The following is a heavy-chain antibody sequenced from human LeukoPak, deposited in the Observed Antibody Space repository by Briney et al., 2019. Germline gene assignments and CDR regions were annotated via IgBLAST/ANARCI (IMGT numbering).Heavy chain of an antibody. V-gene: IGHV3-53*01. J-gene: IGHJ4*02. Sequence: GGSLRLSCAASGFTVSSNYMSWVRQAPGKGLEWVSVIYSGGSTYYADSVKGRFTISRDNSKSTLYLQMNSLRADDTAVYYCAKDPRVATIEIFDNWGQGTLVTVSS. CDR2: IYSGGST. CDR1: GFTVSSNY. CDR3: AKDPRVATIEIFDN. D-gene: IGHD5-12*01.